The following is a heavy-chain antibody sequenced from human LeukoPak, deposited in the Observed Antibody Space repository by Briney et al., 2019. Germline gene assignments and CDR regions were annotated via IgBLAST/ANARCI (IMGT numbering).Heavy chain of an antibody. V-gene: IGHV4-34*01. CDR3: AGDMVRGVITH. CDR2: INHSGST. Sequence: SETLSLTCAVYGGSFSGYYWSWIRQPPGKGLEWIGEINHSGSTNYNPSLKSRVTISVGTSKNQFSLKLSSVTAADTAVYYCAGDMVRGVITHWGQGTLVTVSS. J-gene: IGHJ4*02. D-gene: IGHD3-10*01. CDR1: GGSFSGYY.